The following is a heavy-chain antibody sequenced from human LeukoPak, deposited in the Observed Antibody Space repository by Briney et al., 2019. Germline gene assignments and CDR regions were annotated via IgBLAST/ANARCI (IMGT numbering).Heavy chain of an antibody. J-gene: IGHJ4*02. V-gene: IGHV3-30-3*01. CDR1: GFTFSSYA. CDR3: ARGTYYYDSSGPGTDY. CDR2: ISYDGSNK. Sequence: GRSLRLSCAASGFTFSSYAMHWVRQAPGKGLEWVAVISYDGSNKYYADSVKGRFTISRDNAKNTLYLQMNSLRAEDTAVYYCARGTYYYDSSGPGTDYWGQGTLVTVSS. D-gene: IGHD3-22*01.